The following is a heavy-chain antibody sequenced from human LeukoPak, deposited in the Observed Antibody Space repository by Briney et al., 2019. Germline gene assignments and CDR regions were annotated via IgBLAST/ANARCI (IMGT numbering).Heavy chain of an antibody. CDR3: ARGRGGGGSSNNWFDP. CDR2: IYYSGST. J-gene: IGHJ5*02. Sequence: SETLSLTCTVSGGSISSYYWSWFRQPPGKGLEWIGYIYYSGSTNYNPSLKSRVSISVDTSKNQFSLKLSSVTAADTAVYYCARGRGGGGSSNNWFDPWGQGTLVTVSS. D-gene: IGHD2-15*01. CDR1: GGSISSYY. V-gene: IGHV4-59*01.